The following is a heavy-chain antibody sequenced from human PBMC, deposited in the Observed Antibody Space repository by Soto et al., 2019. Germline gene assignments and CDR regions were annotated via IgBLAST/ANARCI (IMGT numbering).Heavy chain of an antibody. J-gene: IGHJ5*01. Sequence: XVSLRLSCTASGFSFSSYTMNWVRQAPGKGLQWVASITNRGTHTYSADSVKGRFTISRDNDKNSLYLQMNNLRAEDTATYYCARAHEVAWFDSWGLGTLVTVSS. CDR3: ARAHEVAWFDS. D-gene: IGHD2-15*01. CDR2: ITNRGTHT. CDR1: GFSFSSYT. V-gene: IGHV3-21*06.